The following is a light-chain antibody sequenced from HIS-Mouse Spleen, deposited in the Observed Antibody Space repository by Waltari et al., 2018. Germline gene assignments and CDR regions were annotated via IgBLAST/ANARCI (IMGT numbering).Light chain of an antibody. CDR3: SSYTSSSTYV. J-gene: IGLJ1*01. Sequence: QSSLTQPASVSGSPGQSVTISCAGTSSDVGGYNDVSWYQQHPGKAPKLMIYDVSNRPSGVSNRFSGSKPGNTASLTISGLQAEDEADYYCSSYTSSSTYVFGTGTKVTVL. CDR2: DVS. CDR1: SSDVGGYND. V-gene: IGLV2-14*03.